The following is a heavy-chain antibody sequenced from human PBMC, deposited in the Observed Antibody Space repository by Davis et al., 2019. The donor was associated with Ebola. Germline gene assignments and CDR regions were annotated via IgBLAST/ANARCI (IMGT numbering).Heavy chain of an antibody. D-gene: IGHD2-2*01. CDR2: ISGSGGST. V-gene: IGHV3-23*01. CDR1: GFTFSSYA. Sequence: PGGSLRLSCAASGFTFSSYAMSWVRQAPGKGLEWVSAISGSGGSTYYADSVKGRFTISRDNSKNTLYLQMNSLRAEDTAVYYCAKGVVPAAINRFYYYGMDVWGQGTTVTVSS. J-gene: IGHJ6*02. CDR3: AKGVVPAAINRFYYYGMDV.